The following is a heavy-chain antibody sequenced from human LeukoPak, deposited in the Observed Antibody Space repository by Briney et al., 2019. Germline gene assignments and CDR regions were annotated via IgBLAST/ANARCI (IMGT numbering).Heavy chain of an antibody. CDR1: GFSFNSYG. CDR2: ISYDGSDD. J-gene: IGHJ4*02. Sequence: GGSLRLSRAASGFSFNSYGMHWVRQAPGKGLEWVAFISYDGSDDYYAASVKGRFTISRDNSKNTLYLQMNSLRPEDTAVYYCSKGRGDYDDFRLGYWGQGTLVTVSS. V-gene: IGHV3-30*02. CDR3: SKGRGDYDDFRLGY. D-gene: IGHD4-17*01.